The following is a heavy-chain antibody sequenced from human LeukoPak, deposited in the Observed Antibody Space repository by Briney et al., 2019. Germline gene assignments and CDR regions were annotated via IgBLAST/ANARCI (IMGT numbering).Heavy chain of an antibody. CDR1: GFTFSSYG. V-gene: IGHV3-33*01. D-gene: IGHD3-16*02. CDR2: IWYDGSSK. Sequence: GGPLRLSCAASGFTFSSYGMHWVRQAPGKGLEWVALIWYDGSSKHYADSVRGRFTISRDNSKNTLYLQMNSLRAEDTAVYYCARDFELSHWGQGTLVTVSS. CDR3: ARDFELSH. J-gene: IGHJ4*02.